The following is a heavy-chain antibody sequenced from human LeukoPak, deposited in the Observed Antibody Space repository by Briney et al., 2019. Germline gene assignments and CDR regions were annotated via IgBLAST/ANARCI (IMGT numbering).Heavy chain of an antibody. CDR1: GFTFSSYW. CDR3: ASRLRFDY. J-gene: IGHJ4*02. CDR2: INTDESRT. D-gene: IGHD3-16*01. V-gene: IGHV3-74*01. Sequence: PGGSLRLSCEASGFTFSSYWMHWVRQVPGKGLVWVSRINTDESRTNYADSVEGRFTISRDNAKNTLYLQMNSLRAEDTAVYYCASRLRFDYWGQGTLVTVSS.